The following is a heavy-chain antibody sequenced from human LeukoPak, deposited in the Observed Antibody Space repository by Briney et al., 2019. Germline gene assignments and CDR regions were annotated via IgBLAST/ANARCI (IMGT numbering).Heavy chain of an antibody. Sequence: PGGSLRLSCAASGFTFSSYAMHWVRQAPGKGLEWVAVISYDGSNKYYADSVKGRFTISRDNSKNTLYLQMNSLRAEDTAVYYCARVRSSSIKSMGYWGQGTLVTVSS. CDR2: ISYDGSNK. CDR3: ARVRSSSIKSMGY. J-gene: IGHJ4*02. D-gene: IGHD6-13*01. CDR1: GFTFSSYA. V-gene: IGHV3-30-3*01.